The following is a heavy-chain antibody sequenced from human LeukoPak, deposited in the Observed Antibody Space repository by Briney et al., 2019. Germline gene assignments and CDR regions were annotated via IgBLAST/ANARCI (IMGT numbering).Heavy chain of an antibody. J-gene: IGHJ6*03. CDR2: ISSSSSYI. V-gene: IGHV3-21*04. Sequence: GGSLRLSCAASGFTFSSYSMNWVRQAPGKGLEWVSSISSSSSYIYYADSVKGRFTISRDNAKNSLYLQMNSLRAEDTALYYCARPSGPNYYYYYMDVWGKGTTVTVSS. CDR1: GFTFSSYS. CDR3: ARPSGPNYYYYYMDV.